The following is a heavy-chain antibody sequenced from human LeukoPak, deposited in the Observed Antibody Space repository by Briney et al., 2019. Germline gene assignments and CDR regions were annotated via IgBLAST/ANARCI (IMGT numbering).Heavy chain of an antibody. CDR1: GGSISSYY. V-gene: IGHV4-59*01. J-gene: IGHJ4*02. Sequence: SETLSLTCTVSGGSISSYYWSWIRQPPGKGLEWIGYIYYSGSTNYNPSLKSRVTISVDTSKNQLSLKLSSVTAADTAVYYCARGTAVAGTDYWGQGTLVTVS. D-gene: IGHD6-19*01. CDR2: IYYSGST. CDR3: ARGTAVAGTDY.